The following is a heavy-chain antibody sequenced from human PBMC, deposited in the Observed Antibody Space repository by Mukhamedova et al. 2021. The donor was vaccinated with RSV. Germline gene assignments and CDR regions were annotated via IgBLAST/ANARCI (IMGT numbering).Heavy chain of an antibody. V-gene: IGHV3-74*03. CDR2: IRSDGSSA. CDR3: VRFFGTFDAFDI. J-gene: IGHJ3*02. Sequence: FRNYWMHWVRQAPGKGLEWVSRIRSDGSSASYADSARGRFSVSRDNAQDTLYLQLSNLRVDDTAIYYCVRFFGTFDAFDIWGQ. CDR1: FRNYW. D-gene: IGHD3-10*01.